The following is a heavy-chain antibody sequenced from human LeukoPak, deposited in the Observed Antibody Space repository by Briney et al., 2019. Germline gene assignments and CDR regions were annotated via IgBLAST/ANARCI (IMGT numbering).Heavy chain of an antibody. CDR2: ISSSGSTI. CDR1: GFTFSSYE. V-gene: IGHV3-48*03. Sequence: GGSLRLSCAASGFTFSSYEMNWVRQAPGKGLEWVSYISSSGSTIYYADSVKGRFTISRDNAKNSLYLQMNSLRAEDTAVYYCARWSCSSTSCPSDYWGQETLVTVSS. J-gene: IGHJ4*02. CDR3: ARWSCSSTSCPSDY. D-gene: IGHD2-2*01.